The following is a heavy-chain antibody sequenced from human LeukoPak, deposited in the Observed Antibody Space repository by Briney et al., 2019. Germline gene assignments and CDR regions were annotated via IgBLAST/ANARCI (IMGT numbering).Heavy chain of an antibody. J-gene: IGHJ3*02. V-gene: IGHV1-3*01. CDR1: GYTFTGYA. CDR3: ARGSSITIFGVPTGDAFDI. CDR2: INAANGNI. Sequence: ASAKVSCKASGYTFTGYAMYWVRQAPGQRLEWVGWINAANGNIEYSQKFQGRVTITADESTSTAYMELSSLRSEDTAVYYCARGSSITIFGVPTGDAFDIWGQGTMVTVSS. D-gene: IGHD3-3*01.